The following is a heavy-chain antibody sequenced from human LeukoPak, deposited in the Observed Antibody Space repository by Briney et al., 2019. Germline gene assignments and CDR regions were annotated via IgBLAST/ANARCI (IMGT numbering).Heavy chain of an antibody. V-gene: IGHV1-69*13. J-gene: IGHJ4*02. CDR1: GGTFSSYG. CDR3: ARGIIGVVAAIGFDY. Sequence: ASVKVSCKASGGTFSSYGISWVRQAPGQGLEWMGWIIPIFGTANYAQKFQGRVTISADESTSTAYVELSSLRSEDTAVYYCARGIIGVVAAIGFDYWGQGTLVTVSS. CDR2: IIPIFGTA. D-gene: IGHD2-15*01.